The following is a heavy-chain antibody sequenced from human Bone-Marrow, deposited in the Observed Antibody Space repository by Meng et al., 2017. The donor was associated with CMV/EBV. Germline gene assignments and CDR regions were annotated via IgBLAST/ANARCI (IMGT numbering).Heavy chain of an antibody. Sequence: GESLKISCAVSGFTFSSYALNWVRQAPGKGLEWVSTISSSSSYIYYADSVRGRFTISRDNSKNSLYLQMNSLRAEDTAVYYCARHTIYRAYFQHWGQGTLVTVSS. V-gene: IGHV3-21*06. CDR3: ARHTIYRAYFQH. CDR1: GFTFSSYA. CDR2: ISSSSSYI. D-gene: IGHD5-12*01. J-gene: IGHJ1*01.